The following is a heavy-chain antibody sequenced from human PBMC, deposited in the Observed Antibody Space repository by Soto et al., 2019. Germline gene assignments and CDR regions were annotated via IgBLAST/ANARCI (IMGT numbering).Heavy chain of an antibody. Sequence: GGSLRLSCAASGFTFDDYAMHWVRQAPGKGLEWVSGISWNGGSTGYADSVKGRFTISRDNAKNSLYLQMNSLRAEDTALYYCARDGVHYCISTSCYPYGMDVWGQGTTVTVSS. J-gene: IGHJ6*02. CDR2: ISWNGGST. CDR3: ARDGVHYCISTSCYPYGMDV. V-gene: IGHV3-20*04. D-gene: IGHD2-2*01. CDR1: GFTFDDYA.